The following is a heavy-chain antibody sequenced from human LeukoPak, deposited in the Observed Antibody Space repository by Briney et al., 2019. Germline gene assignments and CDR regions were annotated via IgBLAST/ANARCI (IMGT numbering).Heavy chain of an antibody. CDR3: AGVAGYSSSWWFDP. CDR2: IYHSGST. D-gene: IGHD6-13*01. J-gene: IGHJ5*02. Sequence: PSETLSLTCAVSGGSISSSNWWSWVRQPPGKGLEWIGEIYHSGSTNYNPSLKSRVTISVDKSKNQFSLKLSSVTAADTAVYYCAGVAGYSSSWWFDPWGQGTLVTVSS. CDR1: GGSISSSNW. V-gene: IGHV4-4*02.